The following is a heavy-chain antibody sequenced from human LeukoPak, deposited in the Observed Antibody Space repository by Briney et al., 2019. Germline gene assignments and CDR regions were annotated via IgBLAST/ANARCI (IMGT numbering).Heavy chain of an antibody. CDR3: ASAGSGLY. CDR2: ISSSSSTI. J-gene: IGHJ4*02. D-gene: IGHD6-19*01. Sequence: GGSLRLSCAASGFSCSSYSMSWVRQAPGKGMEWVSYISSSSSTIYYADSVEGRFTISRDNAKNSLYLQMNSLRDEDTAVYYCASAGSGLYWGQGTLVTVSS. V-gene: IGHV3-48*02. CDR1: GFSCSSYS.